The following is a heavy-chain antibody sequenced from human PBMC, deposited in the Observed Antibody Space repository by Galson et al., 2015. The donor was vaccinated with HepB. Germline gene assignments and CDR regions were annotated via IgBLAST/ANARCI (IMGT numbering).Heavy chain of an antibody. CDR3: ARSSSGYYYEAFDI. J-gene: IGHJ3*02. CDR2: ISSSSSTI. V-gene: IGHV3-48*01. D-gene: IGHD3-22*01. Sequence: SLRLSCAASGFTFSSYSMNWVRQAPGKGLEWVSYISSSSSTIYYADSVKGRFTISRDNAKNSLYLQMNSLRAEDTAVYYCARSSSGYYYEAFDIWGQGTMVTVSS. CDR1: GFTFSSYS.